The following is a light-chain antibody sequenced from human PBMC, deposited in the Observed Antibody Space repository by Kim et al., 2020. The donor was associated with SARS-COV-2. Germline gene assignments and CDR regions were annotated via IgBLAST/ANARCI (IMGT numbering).Light chain of an antibody. Sequence: EIVLTQSPGTLSLSPGERATLSCRASQSVSSSYLSWYQKKPGQAPRLLFYGASSRATGTPDRFSGSGSGTDFTLTISRLKPENFAVYYGQKYGRGWTL. CDR1: QSVSSSY. V-gene: IGKV3-20*01. CDR3: QKYGRGWT. CDR2: GAS. J-gene: IGKJ1*01.